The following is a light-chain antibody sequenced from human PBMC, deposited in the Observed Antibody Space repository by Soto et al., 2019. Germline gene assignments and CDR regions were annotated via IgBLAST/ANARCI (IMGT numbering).Light chain of an antibody. Sequence: EIVMTQSPATLSVSPGERATLSCRASQSIGSNLAWYQQKTGQAPRLLLYGASTRATGIPARFSGSGSGTEFTLTINGLQSEDAAVYHCQQYNKWPLYTFGQGTKLE. CDR3: QQYNKWPLYT. CDR2: GAS. V-gene: IGKV3-15*01. J-gene: IGKJ2*01. CDR1: QSIGSN.